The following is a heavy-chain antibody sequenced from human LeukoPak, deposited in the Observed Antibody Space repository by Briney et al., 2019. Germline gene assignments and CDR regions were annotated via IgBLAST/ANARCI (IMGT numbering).Heavy chain of an antibody. CDR3: ARGSMYYYDSSGYYLHY. J-gene: IGHJ4*02. V-gene: IGHV1-69*04. Sequence: GASVKVSCKASGGTFSSYAISWVRQVPGQGLEWMGRIIPILGIANYAQKFQGRVTITADKSTSTAYMELSSLRSEDTAVYYCARGSMYYYDSSGYYLHYWGQGTLVTVSS. CDR2: IIPILGIA. D-gene: IGHD3-22*01. CDR1: GGTFSSYA.